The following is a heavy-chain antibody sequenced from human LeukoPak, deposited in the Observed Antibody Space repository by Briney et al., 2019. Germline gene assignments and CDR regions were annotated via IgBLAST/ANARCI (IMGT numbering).Heavy chain of an antibody. V-gene: IGHV1-18*01. D-gene: IGHD1-1*01. J-gene: IGHJ2*01. CDR3: ARGYPGTTSTGGFDL. CDR1: GYTFTSYG. CDR2: ISAYNGNT. Sequence: ASVKVSCKASGYTFTSYGISWVRQAPGQGGERMGWISAYNGNTNYAQKLQGRDTITTDTSTRTAYMELRSLRSDDTAVYYCARGYPGTTSTGGFDLWGRGTLVTVSS.